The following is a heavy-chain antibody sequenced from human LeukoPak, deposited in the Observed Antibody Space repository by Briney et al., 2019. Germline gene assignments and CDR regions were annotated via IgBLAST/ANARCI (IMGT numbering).Heavy chain of an antibody. J-gene: IGHJ4*02. V-gene: IGHV3-74*01. D-gene: IGHD1-26*01. Sequence: PGGSLRLSCAASGFTFSTYWMHWVRQAPGKGLVWVSRLNDDGSTTTYADSVKGRFTISRDNAKNTLYLQMNSLRVEDTAVYYCARALGSPLDFWGQGTLVTVSS. CDR3: ARALGSPLDF. CDR1: GFTFSTYW. CDR2: LNDDGSTT.